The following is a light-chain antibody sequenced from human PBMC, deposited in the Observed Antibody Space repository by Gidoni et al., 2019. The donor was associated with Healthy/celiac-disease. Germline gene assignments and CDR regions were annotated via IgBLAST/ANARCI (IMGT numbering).Light chain of an antibody. CDR3: QQSYSTPGT. CDR1: QSISSY. J-gene: IGKJ2*02. V-gene: IGKV1-39*01. Sequence: DIQMPQSPSSLSASVGDRVTITCRASQSISSYLNWYQQKPGKAPKLLIYAASSLQSGVPSRFRGSGSGTDFTLTISSLQPEDFATYYCQQSYSTPGTFGQGTKLEIK. CDR2: AAS.